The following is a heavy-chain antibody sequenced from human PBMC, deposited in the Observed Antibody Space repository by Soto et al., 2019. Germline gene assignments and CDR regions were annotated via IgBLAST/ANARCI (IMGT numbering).Heavy chain of an antibody. J-gene: IGHJ6*02. D-gene: IGHD3-10*01. CDR2: ISDYNGNT. Sequence: QVQLVQSGAEVRKPGASVKVSCKASGYTFSNYGLSWVRQAPGQGLEWMGWISDYNGNTHYAQKFQGRLIMTTDTTQXTAXVGXRSLTSAGTAVYFWAREGYYSGSGTYSPPRYYGMDVWGQGTTVTVSS. CDR1: GYTFSNYG. V-gene: IGHV1-18*01. CDR3: AREGYYSGSGTYSPPRYYGMDV.